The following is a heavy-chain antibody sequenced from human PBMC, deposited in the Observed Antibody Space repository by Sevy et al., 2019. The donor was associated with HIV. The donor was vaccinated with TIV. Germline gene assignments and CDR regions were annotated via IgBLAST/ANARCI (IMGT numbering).Heavy chain of an antibody. J-gene: IGHJ6*02. CDR2: ISYDGSNK. Sequence: GGSLRLSCAASGFTFSGYAMHWVRQAPGKGPEWVAVISYDGSNKYFADSVKGRLTISRDNSKNTLYLQMNSLRAEDTAVYHCARDSGWRVYYYYGMDVWGQGTTVTVSS. D-gene: IGHD6-19*01. V-gene: IGHV3-30-3*01. CDR1: GFTFSGYA. CDR3: ARDSGWRVYYYYGMDV.